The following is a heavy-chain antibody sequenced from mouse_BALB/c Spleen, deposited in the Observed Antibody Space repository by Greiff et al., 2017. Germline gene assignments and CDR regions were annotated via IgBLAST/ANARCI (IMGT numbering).Heavy chain of an antibody. CDR3: ARENGNYVFDY. CDR1: GFTFSSYA. Sequence: EVKVVESGGGLVKPGGSLKLSCAASGFTFSSYAMSWVRQSPEKRLEWVAEISSGGSYTYYPDTVTGRFTISRDNAKNTLYLEMSSLRSEDTAMYYCARENGNYVFDYWGQGTTLTVSS. V-gene: IGHV5-9-4*01. D-gene: IGHD2-1*01. J-gene: IGHJ2*01. CDR2: ISSGGSYT.